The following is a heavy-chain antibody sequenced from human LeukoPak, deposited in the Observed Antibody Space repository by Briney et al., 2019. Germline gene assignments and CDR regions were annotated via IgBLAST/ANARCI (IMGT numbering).Heavy chain of an antibody. D-gene: IGHD4-23*01. J-gene: IGHJ4*02. CDR3: ARDSDGGNSEFDY. Sequence: PGGSLRLSCAASGFTFSSYSMNWVRQAPGKGLEWVSSISSSSSYIYYADSVKGRFTISRGNAKNSLYLQMNSLRAEDTAVYYCARDSDGGNSEFDYWGQGTLVTVSS. V-gene: IGHV3-21*01. CDR1: GFTFSSYS. CDR2: ISSSSSYI.